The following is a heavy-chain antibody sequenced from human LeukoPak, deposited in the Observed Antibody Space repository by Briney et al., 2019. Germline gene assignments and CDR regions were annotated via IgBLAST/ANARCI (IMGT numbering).Heavy chain of an antibody. Sequence: SETLSLTCSVSGGSISSYSWSWIRQPPGKGLEWIGNIYYSGSTNYNPSLKSRVTISVDTSKNQFSLKLSSVTAADTAVYYCARGLRSRDGYNYDYFDDWGQGTLVTVSS. D-gene: IGHD5-24*01. V-gene: IGHV4-59*01. CDR1: GGSISSYS. J-gene: IGHJ4*02. CDR2: IYYSGST. CDR3: ARGLRSRDGYNYDYFDD.